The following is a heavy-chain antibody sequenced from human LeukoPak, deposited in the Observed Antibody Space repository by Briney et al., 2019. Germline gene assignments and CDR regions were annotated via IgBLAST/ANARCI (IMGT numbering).Heavy chain of an antibody. V-gene: IGHV1-18*01. CDR2: ISAYNGNT. Sequence: GASVKVSCKASGYTFTSYGISWVRQAPGQGLEWMGWISAYNGNTNYAQKLQGKVTMTTDTSTSTAYMELRSLRSDDTAVYYCARGYCSGGSCYSAFQHWGQGTLVTVSS. D-gene: IGHD2-15*01. CDR1: GYTFTSYG. CDR3: ARGYCSGGSCYSAFQH. J-gene: IGHJ1*01.